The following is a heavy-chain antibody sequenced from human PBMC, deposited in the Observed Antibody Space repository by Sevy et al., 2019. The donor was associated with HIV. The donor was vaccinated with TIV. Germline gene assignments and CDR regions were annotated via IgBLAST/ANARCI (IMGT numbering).Heavy chain of an antibody. CDR3: VRDKEVGASILDA. D-gene: IGHD1-26*01. CDR2: IKQDGGEA. CDR1: GFNFRNFC. Sequence: GGSLRLSCVASGFNFRNFCMSWVRQAPGKGLECVADIKQDGGEAYYVDSVKGRFTISRDNANNSLYLEMNSLRDEDTAMYFCVRDKEVGASILDAWGQGTPVTVSS. J-gene: IGHJ5*02. V-gene: IGHV3-7*03.